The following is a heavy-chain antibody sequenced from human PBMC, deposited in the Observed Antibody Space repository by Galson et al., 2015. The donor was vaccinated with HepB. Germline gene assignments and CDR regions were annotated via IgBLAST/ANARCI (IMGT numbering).Heavy chain of an antibody. D-gene: IGHD1-26*01. CDR3: AKVRRSDRPRAMDV. Sequence: SLRLSYAASGFAFSSVAMTWARQAPGEGLEWVSSFGGSGGRTYYADSVKGRFTISRDNSKNTLYLQVSSLRAEEAAVYYFAKVRRSDRPRAMDVWGQETTVTVSS. CDR2: FGGSGGRT. V-gene: IGHV3-23*01. CDR1: GFAFSSVA. J-gene: IGHJ6*02.